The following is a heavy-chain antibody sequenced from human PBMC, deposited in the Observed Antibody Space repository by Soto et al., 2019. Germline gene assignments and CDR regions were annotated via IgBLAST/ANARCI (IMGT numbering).Heavy chain of an antibody. CDR2: IYHSGST. CDR1: GGSISSGAYS. Sequence: PSETLSLTCAVSGGSISSGAYSWSWIRQPPGKGLEWIGYIYHSGSTYYNPSLKSRVTMSVDRSKNQFSLKLNSMTVADTAVYYCARVKVDYFDYWGQGTLVTVSS. V-gene: IGHV4-30-2*01. CDR3: ARVKVDYFDY. J-gene: IGHJ4*02.